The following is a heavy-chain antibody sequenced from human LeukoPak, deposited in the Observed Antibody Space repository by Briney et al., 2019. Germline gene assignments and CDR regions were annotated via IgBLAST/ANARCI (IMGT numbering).Heavy chain of an antibody. CDR1: GDSVSSGGFF. Sequence: NPSQTLSLTCNVSGDSVSSGGFFWNWIRQHPQKGLEWIGAISFIGGTYYNPSLRSRVIISVDTSKNLFSLKLNSVTAADTAFYYCTRDRGSGHLSWGQGTLVTVSS. J-gene: IGHJ5*02. CDR2: ISFIGGT. D-gene: IGHD3-22*01. V-gene: IGHV4-31*03. CDR3: TRDRGSGHLS.